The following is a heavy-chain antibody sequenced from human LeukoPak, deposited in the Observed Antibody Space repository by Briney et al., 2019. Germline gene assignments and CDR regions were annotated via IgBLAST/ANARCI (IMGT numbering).Heavy chain of an antibody. V-gene: IGHV3-21*01. CDR2: ISSSSSYI. Sequence: GGSLRLSCAASGFTFSSYSMNWVRQAPGKGLEWVSSISSSSSYIYYADSVKGRFTISRDNAKNSLYLQMNSLRAEDTAVYYCAKPRTTVSYYFDYWGQGTLVTVSS. D-gene: IGHD4-17*01. CDR3: AKPRTTVSYYFDY. CDR1: GFTFSSYS. J-gene: IGHJ4*02.